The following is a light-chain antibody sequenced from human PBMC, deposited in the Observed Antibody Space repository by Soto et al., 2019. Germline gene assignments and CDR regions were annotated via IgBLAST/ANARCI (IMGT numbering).Light chain of an antibody. CDR2: DAS. V-gene: IGKV1-5*01. CDR1: QTISTW. CDR3: QQYSSFSRT. Sequence: DIQMTQSPSTLSASVGDSVTITCRASQTISTWLAWYQQKPGKAPELLIYDASTWESGVPSRFSGSGSGTEFSLTISSLQPDDFATFYCQQYSSFSRTFGQGTKVDIK. J-gene: IGKJ1*01.